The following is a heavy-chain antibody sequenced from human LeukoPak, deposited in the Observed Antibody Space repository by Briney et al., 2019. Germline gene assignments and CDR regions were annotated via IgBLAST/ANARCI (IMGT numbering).Heavy chain of an antibody. J-gene: IGHJ4*02. D-gene: IGHD6-19*01. V-gene: IGHV4-34*01. CDR2: INHSGST. Sequence: SETLSLTCAVYGGSFSGYYWSWIRQPPGKGREWIGEINHSGSTNYNPSLKSRVTISVDTSKNQFSLKLSSVTAADTAVYYCARGSGHSSGWLPFDYWGQGTLVTVSS. CDR1: GGSFSGYY. CDR3: ARGSGHSSGWLPFDY.